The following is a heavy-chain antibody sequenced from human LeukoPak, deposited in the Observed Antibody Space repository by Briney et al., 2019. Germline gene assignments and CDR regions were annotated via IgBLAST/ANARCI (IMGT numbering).Heavy chain of an antibody. J-gene: IGHJ5*02. Sequence: SETLSLTCTVSGGSISSYYWSWIRQPPGKGLEWIGYIYYSGSTNYNPSLKSRITISVDTPKNQFSLKLSSVTAADTAVYYCARGGGYDSWFDPWGQGTLVTVSS. CDR3: ARGGGYDSWFDP. CDR1: GGSISSYY. D-gene: IGHD5-12*01. CDR2: IYYSGST. V-gene: IGHV4-59*01.